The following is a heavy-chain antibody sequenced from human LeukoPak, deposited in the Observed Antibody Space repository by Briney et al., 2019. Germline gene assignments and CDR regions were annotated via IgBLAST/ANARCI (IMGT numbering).Heavy chain of an antibody. V-gene: IGHV3-11*01. J-gene: IGHJ6*03. D-gene: IGHD6-13*01. CDR3: ARDSLSSSWYGRRAYYMDV. CDR2: ISSSGSTI. CDR1: GFTFSDYY. Sequence: GGSLRLSCAASGFTFSDYYMSWIRRAPGKGLEWVSYISSSGSTIYYADSVKGRFTISRDNAKNSLYLQMNSLRAEDTAVYYCARDSLSSSWYGRRAYYMDVWGKGTTVTVSS.